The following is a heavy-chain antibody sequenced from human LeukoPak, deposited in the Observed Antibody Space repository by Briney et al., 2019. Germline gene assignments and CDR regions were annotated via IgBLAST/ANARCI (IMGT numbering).Heavy chain of an antibody. J-gene: IGHJ4*02. CDR1: EFTFSSYS. CDR2: ISSSGDHT. V-gene: IGHV3-21*01. D-gene: IGHD4-17*01. Sequence: SGGSLRLSCAASEFTFSSYSMTWVRQAPGKGLEWVSSISSSGDHTYYADSVKGRFTISRDNAKNSLYLQMNSLGAEDTAVYYCARNDHGDYGPDYWGQGTLVTVSS. CDR3: ARNDHGDYGPDY.